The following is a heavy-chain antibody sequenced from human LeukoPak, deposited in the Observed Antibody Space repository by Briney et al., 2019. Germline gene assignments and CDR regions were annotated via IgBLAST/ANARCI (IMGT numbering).Heavy chain of an antibody. CDR3: ARGMGDY. CDR1: GFTFSRYW. J-gene: IGHJ4*02. V-gene: IGHV3-74*01. CDR2: INSSWTTT. Sequence: GGSLRLSCAASGFTFSRYWMHGVRHARGKGLVCVSRINSSWTTTSHSDSVNGRFTISRDNAKNTLYLQMNSLRAEDTAVYYCARGMGDYWGQGPLVTVSS. D-gene: IGHD1-26*01.